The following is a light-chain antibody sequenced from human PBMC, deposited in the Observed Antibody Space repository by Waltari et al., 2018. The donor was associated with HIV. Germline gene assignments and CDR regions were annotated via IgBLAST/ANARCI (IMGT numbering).Light chain of an antibody. CDR3: ATWDDSLNGV. CDR2: MND. CDR1: TSNIANND. Sequence: HSVLNQPPSASGTPGQTVIISCSGNTSNIANNDVTWYQHFPGSAPKLLIYMNDYRPSGVPDRFSGSRSGTSASLTISGLQIEDEAQYYCATWDDSLNGVFGAGTRLTVL. V-gene: IGLV1-44*01. J-gene: IGLJ3*02.